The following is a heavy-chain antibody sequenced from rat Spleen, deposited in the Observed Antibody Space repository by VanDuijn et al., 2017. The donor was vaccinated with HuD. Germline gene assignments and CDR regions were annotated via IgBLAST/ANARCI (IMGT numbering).Heavy chain of an antibody. CDR3: ARLGNSGFGNWFAY. Sequence: EVQLVESGGGLVQPGRSMKLSCAASGFTFSSFPMAWVRQAPTKGLEWVASISTSGVGTYYRDSVKGRFTISRDNAKSTLYLQMDSLRSEDSATYYCARLGNSGFGNWFAYWGQGTLVTVSS. V-gene: IGHV5-46*01. CDR1: GFTFSSFP. D-gene: IGHD4-4*01. J-gene: IGHJ3*01. CDR2: ISTSGVGT.